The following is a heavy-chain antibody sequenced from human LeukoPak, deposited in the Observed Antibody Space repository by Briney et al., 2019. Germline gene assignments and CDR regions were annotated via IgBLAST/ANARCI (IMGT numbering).Heavy chain of an antibody. V-gene: IGHV1-69*04. Sequence: ASVKVSCKASGGTFSSYAISWVRQAPGQGLEWMGRIIPILGIANYAQKFQGRVTITADKSTSTAYMELSNLRSEDTAVYSCALSMVRGVIIVFDYWGQGTLVTVSS. J-gene: IGHJ4*02. D-gene: IGHD3-10*01. CDR2: IIPILGIA. CDR3: ALSMVRGVIIVFDY. CDR1: GGTFSSYA.